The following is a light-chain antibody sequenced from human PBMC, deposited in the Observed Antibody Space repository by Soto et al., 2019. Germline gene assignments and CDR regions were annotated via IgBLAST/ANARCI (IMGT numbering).Light chain of an antibody. CDR3: QQHNNWPPWT. CDR2: GAS. V-gene: IGKV3-15*01. J-gene: IGKJ1*01. CDR1: QSVSSN. Sequence: IVRTQSPATLSVSPGERATLSCRASQSVSSNLAWYQQKPGQAPRLLLYGASTRDTGIPDRFSGSGSGTEVPRTIISLQSEDFAVYYCQQHNNWPPWTFGQGTKVDSK.